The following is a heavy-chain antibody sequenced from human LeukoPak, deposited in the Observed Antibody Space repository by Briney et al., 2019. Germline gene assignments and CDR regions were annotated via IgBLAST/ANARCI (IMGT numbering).Heavy chain of an antibody. D-gene: IGHD3-10*01. CDR3: ARDRMVRGVNAFDI. Sequence: GGSLRLSCAASGFSFSSYEMNWVRQAPGKGLEWVSYISSSGSTIYYADSVKGRFTISRDNAKNSLYLQMNSLRAEDTAVYYCARDRMVRGVNAFDIWGQGTMVTVSS. CDR1: GFSFSSYE. V-gene: IGHV3-48*03. CDR2: ISSSGSTI. J-gene: IGHJ3*02.